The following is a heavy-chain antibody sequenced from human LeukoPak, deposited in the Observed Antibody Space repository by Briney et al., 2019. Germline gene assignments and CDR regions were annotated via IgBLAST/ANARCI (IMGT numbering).Heavy chain of an antibody. CDR1: GYTFTNYY. CDR3: ARGRYCSGGSCYCFDP. J-gene: IGHJ5*02. Sequence: ASVKVSCKASGYTFTNYYMHWVRQAPGQGLEWMGVINPSGGSTRYSQKFQGRVTMTRDTSTSTVYMELSSLRSEDTDVYYCARGRYCSGGSCYCFDPWGQGTLVTVSS. D-gene: IGHD2-15*01. V-gene: IGHV1-46*01. CDR2: INPSGGST.